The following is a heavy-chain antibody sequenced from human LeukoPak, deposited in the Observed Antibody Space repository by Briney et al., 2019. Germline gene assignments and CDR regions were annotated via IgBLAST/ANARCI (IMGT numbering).Heavy chain of an antibody. CDR1: GFTFSSYC. D-gene: IGHD6-19*01. Sequence: GGSLRLSCAASGFTFSSYCMSWVRQPPGKGLEWVANIKQDGSEKYYVDSVKGRFTISRDNAKNSLYLQMNSLRAEDTAVYYCASSAVAYYSYYYMDVWDKGTTVTVSS. CDR3: ASSAVAYYSYYYMDV. J-gene: IGHJ6*03. CDR2: IKQDGSEK. V-gene: IGHV3-7*01.